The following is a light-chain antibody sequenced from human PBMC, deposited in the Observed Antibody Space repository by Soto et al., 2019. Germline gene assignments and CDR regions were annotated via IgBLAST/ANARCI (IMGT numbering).Light chain of an antibody. V-gene: IGKV3-15*01. J-gene: IGKJ5*01. CDR2: GAS. CDR1: QSVNNL. Sequence: EIVLTQSPASLSVSPGERATLSCRASQSVNNLLAWYQQKPGRPPRLLIYGASTRATGIPARFSGSGSGTEFTLIISRLQSEDFAVYYCQQYNKWPITFGLGTRLE. CDR3: QQYNKWPIT.